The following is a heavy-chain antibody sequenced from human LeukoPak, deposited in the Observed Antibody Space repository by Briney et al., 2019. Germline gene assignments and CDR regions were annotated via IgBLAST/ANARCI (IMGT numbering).Heavy chain of an antibody. V-gene: IGHV3-21*01. CDR1: VVSYNSYG. J-gene: IGHJ1*01. CDR3: ARDEGHTVTNEYFHH. Sequence: GGSLRLSCAPSVVSYNSYGMSCVRQAPGKGLEWVASISSCSGYIFYGDSAKGRFTISRDNAKDSLFLQMNSLRVEDTDVYYCARDEGHTVTNEYFHHWGQGTLVTVSS. CDR2: ISSCSGYI. D-gene: IGHD2-2*01.